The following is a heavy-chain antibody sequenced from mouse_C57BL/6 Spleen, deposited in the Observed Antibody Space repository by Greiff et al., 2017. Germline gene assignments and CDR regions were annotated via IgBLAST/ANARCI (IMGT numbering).Heavy chain of an antibody. CDR3: ARGSITTVGYWYFDV. J-gene: IGHJ1*03. D-gene: IGHD1-1*01. Sequence: DVMLVESGGGLVKPGGSLKLSCAASGFTFSDYGMHWVRQAPEKGLEWVAYISSGSSTIYYADTVKGRFTISRDNAKNTLFLQMTSLRSEDTAMYYCARGSITTVGYWYFDVWGTGTTVTVSS. V-gene: IGHV5-17*01. CDR1: GFTFSDYG. CDR2: ISSGSSTI.